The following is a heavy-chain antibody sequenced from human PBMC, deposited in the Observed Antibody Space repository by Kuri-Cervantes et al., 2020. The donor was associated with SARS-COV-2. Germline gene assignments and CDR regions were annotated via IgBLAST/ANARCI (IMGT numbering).Heavy chain of an antibody. D-gene: IGHD2-2*01. Sequence: GGSLRLSCAASGFTFSFDDMHWVRQATGKGLEWVSAIGPVGDTYYAGSVKGRFTISRENAKNSLNLQMNSLRAEDTAVYYCVRVGTAESWGAFDIWGQGTMVTV. J-gene: IGHJ3*02. CDR1: GFTFSFDD. CDR3: VRVGTAESWGAFDI. V-gene: IGHV3-13*01. CDR2: IGPVGDT.